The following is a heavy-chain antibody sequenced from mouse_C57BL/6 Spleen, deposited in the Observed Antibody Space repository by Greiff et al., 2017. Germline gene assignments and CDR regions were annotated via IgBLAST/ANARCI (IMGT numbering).Heavy chain of an antibody. CDR2: IYPGGGYT. CDR1: GYTFTNYW. CDR3: AREGSDGNSYSLDY. J-gene: IGHJ4*01. Sequence: VQLQQSGAELVRPGTSVKMSCKASGYTFTNYWIGWAKQRPGHGLEWIGDIYPGGGYTNYNEKFKGKATLTADKSSSTAYMQFSSLTSEDSAIYDCAREGSDGNSYSLDYWGQGTSLTVSS. D-gene: IGHD2-1*01. V-gene: IGHV1-63*01.